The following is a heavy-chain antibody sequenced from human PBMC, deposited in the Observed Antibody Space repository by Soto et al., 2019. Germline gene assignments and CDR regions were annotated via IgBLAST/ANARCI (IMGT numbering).Heavy chain of an antibody. CDR3: ARDGSTRAQSDY. CDR2: ISSSSTI. V-gene: IGHV3-48*01. Sequence: EVQLVESGGGLVQPGGSLRLSCAASGFTFSSYSMNWVRQAPGKGLEWVSYISSSSTIYYADSVKGRFTISRDNAKNSLYLQMNSLRAEDTAVYYCARDGSTRAQSDYWGQGTLVTVSS. CDR1: GFTFSSYS. D-gene: IGHD2-2*01. J-gene: IGHJ4*02.